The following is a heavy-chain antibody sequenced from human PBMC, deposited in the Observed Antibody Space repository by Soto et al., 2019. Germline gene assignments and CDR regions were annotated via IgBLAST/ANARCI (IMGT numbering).Heavy chain of an antibody. V-gene: IGHV3-20*02. CDR2: INWNFGST. CDR1: RFTFDDYG. Sequence: RPRGSLRISFEVSRFTFDDYGIIWVLQTPLKGLEWVSGINWNFGSTGYADSVKGRFTISRDNAKNSLYLQMNSLRAEDTALYHCARSYCSSTSCGDAFDIWGQGTMVTVSS. J-gene: IGHJ3*02. D-gene: IGHD2-2*01. CDR3: ARSYCSSTSCGDAFDI.